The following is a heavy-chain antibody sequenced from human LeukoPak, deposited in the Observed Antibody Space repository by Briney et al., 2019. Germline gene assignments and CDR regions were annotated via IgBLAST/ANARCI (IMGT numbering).Heavy chain of an antibody. CDR3: ARRTGYYDGFDY. J-gene: IGHJ4*02. CDR2: IYYSGST. D-gene: IGHD3/OR15-3a*01. V-gene: IGHV4-59*01. CDR1: GVSMSSYY. Sequence: SETLSLTCTVSGVSMSSYYWSWIRQPPGKGLEWIGYIYYSGSTNYNPSLKSRVTMSVDTSKNQFSLKLSSVTAADTAVYYCARRTGYYDGFDYWGQGTLVTVSS.